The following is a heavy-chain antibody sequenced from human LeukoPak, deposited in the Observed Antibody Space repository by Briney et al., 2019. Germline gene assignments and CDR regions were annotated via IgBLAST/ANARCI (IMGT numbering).Heavy chain of an antibody. CDR2: INTNTGNP. CDR3: ARRTYSSSSWYYYYYMDV. V-gene: IGHV7-4-1*01. CDR1: GYTFTSYA. J-gene: IGHJ6*03. Sequence: ASVKVSCKASGYTFTSYAMNWVRQAPGQGLEWMGWINTNTGNPTYAQGFTGRFVFSLDTSVSTAYLQIGSLKAEDTAVYYCARRTYSSSSWYYYYYMDVWGKGTTVTVSS. D-gene: IGHD6-6*01.